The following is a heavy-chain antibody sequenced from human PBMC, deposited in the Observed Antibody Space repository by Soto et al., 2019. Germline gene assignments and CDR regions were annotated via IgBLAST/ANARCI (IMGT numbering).Heavy chain of an antibody. CDR3: ARLKLDAFDI. V-gene: IGHV3-48*03. Sequence: GGSLRLSCAASGFTFSSYEMNWVRQAPGKGLEWVSYISSSGSTIYYADSVKGRFTISRDNAKNSLYLQMNSLRAEDTAVYYCARLKLDAFDIWGQGTMVTVSS. CDR1: GFTFSSYE. CDR2: ISSSGSTI. J-gene: IGHJ3*02.